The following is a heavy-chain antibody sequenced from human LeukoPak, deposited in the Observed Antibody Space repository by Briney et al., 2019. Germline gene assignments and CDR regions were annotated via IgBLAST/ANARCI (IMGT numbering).Heavy chain of an antibody. CDR2: ISSGSTI. CDR1: GFTFRSYE. J-gene: IGHJ4*02. V-gene: IGHV3-48*03. D-gene: IGHD6-19*01. Sequence: GGSLRLSCAASGFTFRSYEMNWVRQAPGKGLEWVSYISSGSTISDADSLKGRFTISRDNAKTSLYLQMNSLRAEDTAVYYCARESIAVAGAPCDYWGQGTLVTASS. CDR3: ARESIAVAGAPCDY.